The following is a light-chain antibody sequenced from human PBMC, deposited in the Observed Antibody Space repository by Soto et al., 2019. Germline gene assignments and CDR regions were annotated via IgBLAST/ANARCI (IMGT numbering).Light chain of an antibody. J-gene: IGLJ1*01. Sequence: QSALTQPASVSGSPGQSITISCTGTSSDVGDYNYVYWYQQHPGKAPKLMIYDVSNRPSGVSNRFSGSKSGNTASLTISGLQAEDEADYFCSSYTSSSTPYVFGTGTKFTVL. V-gene: IGLV2-14*03. CDR1: SSDVGDYNY. CDR2: DVS. CDR3: SSYTSSSTPYV.